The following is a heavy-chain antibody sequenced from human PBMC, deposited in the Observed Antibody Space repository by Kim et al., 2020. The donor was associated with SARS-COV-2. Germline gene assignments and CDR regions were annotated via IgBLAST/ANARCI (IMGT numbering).Heavy chain of an antibody. J-gene: IGHJ2*01. CDR1: GGSISSSSYY. D-gene: IGHD6-19*01. CDR2: IYYSGST. Sequence: SETLSLPCTVSGGSISSSSYYWGWIRQPPGKGLEWIGSIYYSGSTYYNPSLKSRVTISVDTSKNQFSLKLSSVTAADTAVYYCASPLGSSGWGWYFDRWGRGTLVTVSS. CDR3: ASPLGSSGWGWYFDR. V-gene: IGHV4-39*01.